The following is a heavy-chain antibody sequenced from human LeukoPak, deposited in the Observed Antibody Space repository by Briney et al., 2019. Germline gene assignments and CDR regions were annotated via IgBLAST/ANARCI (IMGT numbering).Heavy chain of an antibody. CDR3: ARVVPITMVRGVISGTADY. Sequence: SETLSLTCAVYGGSFSGYYWSWIRQPPGKGLEWIGEINHSGSTNYNPSLKSRVTISVDTSKNQFSLKLSSVTAADTAVYYCARVVPITMVRGVISGTADYWGQGTLVTVSS. J-gene: IGHJ4*02. V-gene: IGHV4-34*01. D-gene: IGHD3-10*01. CDR1: GGSFSGYY. CDR2: INHSGST.